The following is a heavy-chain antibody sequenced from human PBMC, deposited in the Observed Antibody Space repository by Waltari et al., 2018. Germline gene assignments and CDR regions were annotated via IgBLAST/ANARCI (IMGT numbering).Heavy chain of an antibody. D-gene: IGHD6-13*01. Sequence: EVQLVESGGGLVKPGGSLRLSCAASGFPSSSYSMNWVRQAPGKGLEWVSSISSSSSYIYYADSVKGRFTISRDNAKNSLYLQMNSLRAEDTAVYYCAKGPAAGTWGQGTLVTVSS. CDR3: AKGPAAGT. J-gene: IGHJ4*02. CDR1: GFPSSSYS. CDR2: ISSSSSYI. V-gene: IGHV3-21*01.